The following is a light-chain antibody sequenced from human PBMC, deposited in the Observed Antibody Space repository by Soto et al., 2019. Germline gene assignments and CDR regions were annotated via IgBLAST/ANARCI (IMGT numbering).Light chain of an antibody. V-gene: IGKV1-9*01. CDR2: AAS. J-gene: IGKJ1*01. Sequence: IHLTQLPSSLSASFGDGVTITWRASQAISFYVAWYQQRPGRAPQLLIYAASALQTGVPSRFSGSGSGTEFTLTISSLQPDDFATYYCQHYNSYSEAFGQGTKVDIK. CDR3: QHYNSYSEA. CDR1: QAISFY.